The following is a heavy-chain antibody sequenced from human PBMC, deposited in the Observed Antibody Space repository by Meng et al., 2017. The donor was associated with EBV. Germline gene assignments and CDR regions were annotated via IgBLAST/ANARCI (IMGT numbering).Heavy chain of an antibody. D-gene: IGHD3-10*01. CDR2: FLPTLGAP. CDR1: GGPFRNYA. J-gene: IGHJ4*02. Sequence: GQFVLSAAEVKKPGFSVKVSCKTSGGPFRNYASSWVRQAPGQGLEWLGGFLPTLGAPNYAQKFHGRVSITADESTSTHYMDLSSLRSEDTAVYYCASESGRGYTPDYWGQGTLVTVSS. CDR3: ASESGRGYTPDY. V-gene: IGHV1-69*01.